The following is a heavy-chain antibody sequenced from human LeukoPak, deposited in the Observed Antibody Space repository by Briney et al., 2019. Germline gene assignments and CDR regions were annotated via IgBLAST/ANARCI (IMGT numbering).Heavy chain of an antibody. V-gene: IGHV1-2*02. CDR3: ARDSRYYYGSGTRYYFDY. Sequence: ASVKVSCKASEYTFTGYYMHWVRQAPGHGLEWMGWINPNSGGTNYAQKFQGRVTMTRDTSISTAYMELSRLRSDDTAVYYCARDSRYYYGSGTRYYFDYWGQGTLVTVSS. CDR2: INPNSGGT. CDR1: EYTFTGYY. J-gene: IGHJ4*02. D-gene: IGHD3-10*01.